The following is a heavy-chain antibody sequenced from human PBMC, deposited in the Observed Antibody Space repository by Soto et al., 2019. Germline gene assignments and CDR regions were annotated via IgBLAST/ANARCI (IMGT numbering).Heavy chain of an antibody. V-gene: IGHV4-59*01. Sequence: SETLSLTCSVSGASISSYYWSWIRQHTGKGLQWIGYISDSGSANYNPSLKSRVTISPDTSKNQFSLNLSSVTDADTAVYYCARAVRDYCSGGASCYQYFQHWGQGTLVTVSS. CDR3: ARAVRDYCSGGASCYQYFQH. CDR1: GASISSYY. CDR2: ISDSGSA. D-gene: IGHD2-15*01. J-gene: IGHJ1*01.